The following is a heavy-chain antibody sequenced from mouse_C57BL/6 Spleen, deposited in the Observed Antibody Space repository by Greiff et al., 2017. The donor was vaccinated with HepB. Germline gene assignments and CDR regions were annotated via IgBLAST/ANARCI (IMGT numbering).Heavy chain of an antibody. CDR3: ARHEGFDY. V-gene: IGHV5-6*01. Sequence: EVKLMESGGDLVKPGGSLKLSCAASGFTFSSYGMSWVRPTPDKRLEWVATISSGGSYTYYPDSVKGRFTISRDNAKNTLYLQMSSLKSEDTAMYYCARHEGFDYWGQGTTLTVSS. CDR1: GFTFSSYG. J-gene: IGHJ2*01. CDR2: ISSGGSYT.